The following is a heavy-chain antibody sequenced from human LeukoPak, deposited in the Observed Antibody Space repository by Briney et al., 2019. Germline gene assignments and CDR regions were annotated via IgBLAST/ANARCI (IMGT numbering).Heavy chain of an antibody. V-gene: IGHV3-23*01. CDR2: ISDNGDST. J-gene: IGHJ4*02. D-gene: IGHD1-26*01. Sequence: GGSLRPSCAASGFTFSAFAVSWVRQAPGKGLEWVSIISDNGDSTYYADSVKGRFTTSRDNSKNTLYLQMNSLRAEDTAVYYCAREVGALDYWGQGTLVTVSS. CDR3: AREVGALDY. CDR1: GFTFSAFA.